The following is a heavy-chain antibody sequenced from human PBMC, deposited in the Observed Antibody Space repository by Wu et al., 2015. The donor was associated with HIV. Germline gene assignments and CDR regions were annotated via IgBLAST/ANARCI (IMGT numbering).Heavy chain of an antibody. CDR2: MNPNSGNT. J-gene: IGHJ4*02. CDR1: GYTFTSYD. CDR3: ARTRNGISGSYYTLLFDY. V-gene: IGHV1-8*01. D-gene: IGHD3-10*01. Sequence: QVQLVQSGAEVKKPGASVKVSCKASGYTFTSYDINWVRQATGQGLEWMGWMNPNSGNTGYAQKFQGRVTMTRNTSISTAYMELSSLRSEDTAVYYCARTRNGISGSYYTLLFDYWGQGTLVTVSS.